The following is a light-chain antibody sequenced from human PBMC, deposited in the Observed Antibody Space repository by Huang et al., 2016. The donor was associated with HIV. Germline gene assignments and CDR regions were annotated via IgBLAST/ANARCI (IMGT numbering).Light chain of an antibody. CDR3: QQYNSYSWT. J-gene: IGKJ1*01. Sequence: DIQMTQSPSTLSASVGDRVTITCRASQSISSWFALYQQKPGTAPKLLIYQASSLESGAPSRFSGSASGTEFTLTISSLHPDYFATYYCQQYNSYSWTFGQGTKVEIK. CDR1: QSISSW. CDR2: QAS. V-gene: IGKV1-5*03.